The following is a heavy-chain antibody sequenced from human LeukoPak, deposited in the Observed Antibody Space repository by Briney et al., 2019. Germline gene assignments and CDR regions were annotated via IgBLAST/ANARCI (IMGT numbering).Heavy chain of an antibody. CDR1: GFTFNNYP. CDR2: MSGSGERI. J-gene: IGHJ3*02. CDR3: AKYVLVTGADTFDI. V-gene: IGHV3-23*01. Sequence: GGSLRLSCAASGFTFNNYPMTWVRQAPGKGLEWVSSMSGSGERIYYADSVKGRFTISRDNSKYILYLRMDSLRVEDTAIYYCAKYVLVTGADTFDIWGQGTMVTTSS. D-gene: IGHD2-21*02.